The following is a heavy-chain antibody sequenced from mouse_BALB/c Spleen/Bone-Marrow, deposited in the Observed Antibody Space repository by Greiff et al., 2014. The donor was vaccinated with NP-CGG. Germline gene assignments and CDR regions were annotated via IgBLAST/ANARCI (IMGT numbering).Heavy chain of an antibody. CDR1: GFTFSSFG. D-gene: IGHD1-1*01. CDR3: ARKYYYSGFAY. CDR2: ISSGSSTI. V-gene: IGHV5-17*02. J-gene: IGHJ3*01. Sequence: EVMLVESGGGLVQPGGSRKLSCAASGFTFSSFGMHWVRQAPEKGLEWVAYISSGSSTIYYADTVKGRFTISRDNPKNTLFLQMTSLRSEDTAMYYCARKYYYSGFAYWGQGTLVTVSA.